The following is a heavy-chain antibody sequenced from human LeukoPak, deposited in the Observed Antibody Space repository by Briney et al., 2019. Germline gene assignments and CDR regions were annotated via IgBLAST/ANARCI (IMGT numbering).Heavy chain of an antibody. Sequence: SETLSLTCAVYGGSFSGYYWSWIRQPPGKGLEWIGEINHSGSTNYNPSLKSQVTISVDTSKNQFSLKLSSVTAADTAVYYCARGQGPRDYWGQGTLVTVSS. CDR3: ARGQGPRDY. J-gene: IGHJ4*02. V-gene: IGHV4-34*01. CDR2: INHSGST. CDR1: GGSFSGYY.